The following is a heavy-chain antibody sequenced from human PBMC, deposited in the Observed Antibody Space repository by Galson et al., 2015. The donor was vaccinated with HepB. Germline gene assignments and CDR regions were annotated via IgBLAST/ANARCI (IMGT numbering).Heavy chain of an antibody. J-gene: IGHJ4*02. CDR1: GFIFSTYS. V-gene: IGHV3-48*04. CDR3: AKVTNCGGDCYPYFDY. CDR2: ISSSSSTI. Sequence: SLRLSCAASGFIFSTYSMNWVRQAPGEGLEWVSYISSSSSTIYYADSVKGRFTISRDIAKNSLYLQMNSLRAEDTAVYYCAKVTNCGGDCYPYFDYWGQGTLVTVSS. D-gene: IGHD2-21*02.